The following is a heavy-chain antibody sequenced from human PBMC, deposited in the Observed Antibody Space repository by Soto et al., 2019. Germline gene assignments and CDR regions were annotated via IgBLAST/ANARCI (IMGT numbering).Heavy chain of an antibody. J-gene: IGHJ4*02. CDR3: AIRSTTYLNEVIYEH. Sequence: SXKVSYKASRYTXKSYDILWVRQSPGQGLEWMGWIKTDSGDTKYAQKFRGRVTMTRQTSISTAYMELNNLVYDDTAVYYCAIRSTTYLNEVIYEHWGQGNRV. CDR1: RYTXKSYD. D-gene: IGHD2-2*01. CDR2: IKTDSGDT. V-gene: IGHV1-2*02.